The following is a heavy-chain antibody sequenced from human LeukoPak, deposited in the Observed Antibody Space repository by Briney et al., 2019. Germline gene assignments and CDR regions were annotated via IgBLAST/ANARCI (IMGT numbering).Heavy chain of an antibody. Sequence: PGGSLRLSCAASGFTFDDYAMHWVRQAPGKGLEWVSGINWNGGSTGYADSVKGRFTISRDNAKNSLYLQMNSLRAEDTAVYYCARQGGYDTFDYMDVWGKGTTVTISS. V-gene: IGHV3-20*04. J-gene: IGHJ6*03. D-gene: IGHD5-12*01. CDR1: GFTFDDYA. CDR2: INWNGGST. CDR3: ARQGGYDTFDYMDV.